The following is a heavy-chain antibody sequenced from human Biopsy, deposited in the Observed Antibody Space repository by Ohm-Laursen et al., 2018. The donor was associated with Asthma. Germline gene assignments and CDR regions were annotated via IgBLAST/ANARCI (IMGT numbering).Heavy chain of an antibody. CDR1: GFTYSDYD. CDR2: ISGKGDNT. J-gene: IGHJ6*02. CDR3: AKDKVGAANSYQYGMDV. D-gene: IGHD1-26*01. V-gene: IGHV3-23*01. Sequence: SLRLSCAATGFTYSDYDMHWVRQAPGKGLDWVSSISGKGDNTHYSDSVQGRFIISRDNSKNTLYLQMNSLRVEDTAIYFCAKDKVGAANSYQYGMDVWGQGTTVAVSS.